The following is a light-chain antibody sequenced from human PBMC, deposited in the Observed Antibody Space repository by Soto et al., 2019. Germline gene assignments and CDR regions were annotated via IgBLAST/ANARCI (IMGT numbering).Light chain of an antibody. Sequence: QSALTQPASVSGSPGQSITISCTGTSSDVGSYNLVSWYQQHPGKAPKLMIYEGSKRPSGVSNRFSGSKSGNTASLTISGLQAEDEADYDCCSYAGSSTSNWVFGGGTKVTVL. V-gene: IGLV2-23*01. CDR1: SSDVGSYNL. J-gene: IGLJ3*02. CDR3: CSYAGSSTSNWV. CDR2: EGS.